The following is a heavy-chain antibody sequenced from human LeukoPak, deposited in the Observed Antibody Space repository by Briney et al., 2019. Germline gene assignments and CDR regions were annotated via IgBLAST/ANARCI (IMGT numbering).Heavy chain of an antibody. D-gene: IGHD5-18*01. J-gene: IGHJ4*02. CDR2: INHSGST. V-gene: IGHV4-34*01. CDR3: ARGVDTAMVSEFDY. CDR1: GGSFSGYY. Sequence: SETLSLTCAVYGGSFSGYYWSWIRQPPGKGLEWIGEINHSGSTNYNPSLKSRVTISVDTSKNQFSLKLSSVTAADTAVYYCARGVDTAMVSEFDYWGQGTLFTVSS.